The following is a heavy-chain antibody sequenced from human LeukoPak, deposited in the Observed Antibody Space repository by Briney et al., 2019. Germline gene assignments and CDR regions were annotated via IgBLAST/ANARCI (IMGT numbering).Heavy chain of an antibody. CDR3: AREGDYVWGSYRIRGILDY. Sequence: GGSLRLSCAASGFTFSSYWMSWVRQAPGKGLEWVANIKQDGSEKYYVDSVKGRFTISRDNAKNSLYLQMNSLRAEDTAVYYCAREGDYVWGSYRIRGILDYWGQGTLVTVSS. CDR2: IKQDGSEK. V-gene: IGHV3-7*01. J-gene: IGHJ4*02. D-gene: IGHD3-16*02. CDR1: GFTFSSYW.